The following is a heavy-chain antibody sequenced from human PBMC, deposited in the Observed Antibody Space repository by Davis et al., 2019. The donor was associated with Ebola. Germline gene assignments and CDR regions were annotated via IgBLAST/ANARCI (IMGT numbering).Heavy chain of an antibody. CDR2: IYHSGST. Sequence: SQTLSLTCAVYGGSFSGYYWSWIRQPPGKGLEWIGEIYHSGSTNYNPSLKSRVTISVDKSKNQFSLKLSSVTAADTAVYYCARTAAGTEDFDYWGQGILVTVSS. V-gene: IGHV4-34*01. CDR3: ARTAAGTEDFDY. CDR1: GGSFSGYY. J-gene: IGHJ4*02. D-gene: IGHD6-13*01.